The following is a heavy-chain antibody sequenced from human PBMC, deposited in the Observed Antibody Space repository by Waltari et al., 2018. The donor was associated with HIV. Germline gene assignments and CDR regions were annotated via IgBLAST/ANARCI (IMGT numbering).Heavy chain of an antibody. V-gene: IGHV3-7*04. CDR1: GFTFSSYW. Sequence: EVQLVESGGGLVQPGGSLRLSGAASGFTFSSYWIRWVREAPGKGLEWVTNIKQDGSEKDYVDSVNGRFTSSRDNAENSLYLQMNSLRAEDTAVYYCARGGFYGSGSKVNWGQGTLVTVSS. D-gene: IGHD3-10*01. CDR2: IKQDGSEK. CDR3: ARGGFYGSGSKVN. J-gene: IGHJ4*02.